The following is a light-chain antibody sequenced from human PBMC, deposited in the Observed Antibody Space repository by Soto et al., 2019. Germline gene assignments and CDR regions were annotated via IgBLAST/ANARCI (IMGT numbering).Light chain of an antibody. J-gene: IGKJ1*01. V-gene: IGKV3-20*01. CDR2: GAS. CDR1: QCVSSSY. Sequence: DIVLTQSPGTLSLSPGERATQSCRAIQCVSSSYLAWYQQKPGQALRLLIYGASSRATGIPDRFSGSGSGTDFTFSISRLEPEDFAVYYCQQYGSSRGTFGQGTKVDI. CDR3: QQYGSSRGT.